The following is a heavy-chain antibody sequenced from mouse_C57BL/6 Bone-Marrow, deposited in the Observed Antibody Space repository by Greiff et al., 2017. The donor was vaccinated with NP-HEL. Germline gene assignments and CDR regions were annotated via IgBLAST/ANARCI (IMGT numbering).Heavy chain of an antibody. CDR2: IYPGSGST. V-gene: IGHV1-55*01. J-gene: IGHJ2*01. Sequence: QVHVKQPGAELVKPGASVKLSCKASGYTFTSYWITWVKQRPGQGLEWIGDIYPGSGSTNYNEKFKGKATLTVDTSSSTAYMQLSSLTSEDSAVYYCARPVVNFDYWGQGTTLTVSS. D-gene: IGHD1-1*01. CDR3: ARPVVNFDY. CDR1: GYTFTSYW.